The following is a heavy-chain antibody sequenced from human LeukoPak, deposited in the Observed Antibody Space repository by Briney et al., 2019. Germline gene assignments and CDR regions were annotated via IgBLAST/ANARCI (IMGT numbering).Heavy chain of an antibody. CDR3: ASHRGDTYGPYDY. V-gene: IGHV4-34*01. Sequence: KPSETLSLTCAVYGGSLSGHYYSWTRQPPEKGLDWIGEINHSGSTNNNPSLKSRVTISVDTSNNQFSLKVNSVTAADTATYSCASHRGDTYGPYDYWGQGTLVTVSS. CDR2: INHSGST. J-gene: IGHJ4*02. CDR1: GGSLSGHY. D-gene: IGHD5-18*01.